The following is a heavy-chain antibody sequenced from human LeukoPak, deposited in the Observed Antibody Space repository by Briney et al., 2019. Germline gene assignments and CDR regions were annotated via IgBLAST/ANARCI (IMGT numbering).Heavy chain of an antibody. CDR2: INPNSGST. D-gene: IGHD3-22*01. CDR1: GYTFTGYY. CDR3: ALGYYYDSSGSYYFDY. Sequence: ASVKVSCKASGYTFTGYYMHWVRQAPGQGLEWMGWINPNSGSTNYAQKFQGRVTMTRDTSISTAYMELSRLRSDDTAVYYCALGYYYDSSGSYYFDYWGQGTLVTVSS. V-gene: IGHV1-2*02. J-gene: IGHJ4*02.